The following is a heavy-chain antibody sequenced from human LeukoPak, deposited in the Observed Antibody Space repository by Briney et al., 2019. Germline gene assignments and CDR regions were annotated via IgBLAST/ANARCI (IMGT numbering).Heavy chain of an antibody. CDR2: IYYSGST. Sequence: SETLSLTCTVSGGSISSYYWSWIRQPPGKGLEWIGYIYYSGSTNYNPSLKSRVTISVDTSKNQFSLKLSSVTAADTAVYYCAREGHCSSTSCYDWFDPWGQGTLVTVSS. V-gene: IGHV4-59*01. D-gene: IGHD2-2*01. J-gene: IGHJ5*02. CDR1: GGSISSYY. CDR3: AREGHCSSTSCYDWFDP.